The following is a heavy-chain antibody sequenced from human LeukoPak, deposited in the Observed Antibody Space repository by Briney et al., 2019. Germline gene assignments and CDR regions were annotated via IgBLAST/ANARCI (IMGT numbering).Heavy chain of an antibody. D-gene: IGHD1-26*01. V-gene: IGHV3-23*01. J-gene: IGHJ4*02. CDR1: GFTFSSYA. CDR2: ISGSGGST. Sequence: SGGSLRLSCAASGFTFSSYAMSWVRQAPGKGLEWVSAISGSGGSTYYADSVKGRFTISRDNSKNTLYLQMNSLRAEDTAVYYCAKDLKWELLEDYWGQGTLVTVSS. CDR3: AKDLKWELLEDY.